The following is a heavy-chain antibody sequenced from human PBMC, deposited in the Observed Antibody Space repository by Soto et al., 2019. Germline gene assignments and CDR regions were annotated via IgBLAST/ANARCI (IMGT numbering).Heavy chain of an antibody. Sequence: PGGSLRLSCAASGFTFSSNWMSWVRQAPGKGLEWVANINQDGSVQYYVDSVRGRFTISRDNAKNSLFLQMNSLRAEDTAVYYCARDFWSYFDYWGQGTLVTVSS. V-gene: IGHV3-7*01. J-gene: IGHJ4*02. D-gene: IGHD3-3*01. CDR1: GFTFSSNW. CDR3: ARDFWSYFDY. CDR2: INQDGSVQ.